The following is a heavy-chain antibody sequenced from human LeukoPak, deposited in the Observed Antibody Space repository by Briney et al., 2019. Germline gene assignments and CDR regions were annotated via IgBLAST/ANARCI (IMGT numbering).Heavy chain of an antibody. Sequence: PGRSLRLSGAASGFTFKTAWLSWGRQAPGKGLEWVGHIKSRNDGGTTDCAAPVRARFTISRDDSKNTLYLQMNSLRTQARAACYGIPMSAFDIWGQGTMVTVS. CDR2: IKSRNDGGTT. CDR1: GFTFKTAW. CDR3: IPMSAFDI. J-gene: IGHJ3*02. V-gene: IGHV3-15*01.